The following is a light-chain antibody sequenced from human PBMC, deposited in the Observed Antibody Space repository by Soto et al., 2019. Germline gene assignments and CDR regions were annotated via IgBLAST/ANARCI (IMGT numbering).Light chain of an antibody. V-gene: IGKV1-5*01. CDR2: DAS. CDR1: QTVSTW. J-gene: IGKJ2*01. CDR3: QQYHSYSYT. Sequence: DVQMTQSPSTLSASVGDRVTITCRASQTVSTWLAWYRQKPGKAPKLLIYDASSLASGVPSRFSGSGSETEFTLTINSLQPDDFATYYCQQYHSYSYTFGQGTKVDIK.